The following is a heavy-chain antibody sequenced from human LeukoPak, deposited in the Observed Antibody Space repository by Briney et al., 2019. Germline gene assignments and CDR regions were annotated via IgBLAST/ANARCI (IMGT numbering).Heavy chain of an antibody. CDR2: IYHSGST. V-gene: IGHV4-30-2*01. CDR1: GGSLSSGGYY. J-gene: IGHJ2*01. D-gene: IGHD6-13*01. CDR3: ARGVESSSWPDPYWYFDL. Sequence: SQTLSLTCTVSGGSLSSGGYYWSWIRQPPGKGLEWIGYIYHSGSTYYNPSLKSRVTISVDRSKNQFSLKLSSVTAADTAVYYCARGVESSSWPDPYWYFDLWGRGTLVTVSS.